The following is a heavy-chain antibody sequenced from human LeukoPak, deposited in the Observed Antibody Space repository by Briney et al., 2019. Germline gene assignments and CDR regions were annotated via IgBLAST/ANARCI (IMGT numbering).Heavy chain of an antibody. V-gene: IGHV4-4*07. CDR3: ARAGSGYFDWPFFDY. D-gene: IGHD3-9*01. CDR2: TYTSGST. CDR1: GGSISSYY. J-gene: IGHJ4*02. Sequence: SETLSLNCTVSGGSISSYYWSWIRQPAGKGLEWIGRTYTSGSTNYNPSLKSRVTMSVDTSKNQFSLKLSSVTAADTAVYYCARAGSGYFDWPFFDYWGQGTLVTVSS.